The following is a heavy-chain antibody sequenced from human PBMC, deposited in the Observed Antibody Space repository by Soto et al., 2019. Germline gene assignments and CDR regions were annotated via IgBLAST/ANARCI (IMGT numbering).Heavy chain of an antibody. Sequence: SETLSLTCTVSGGSISSYYWSWIRQPPGKGLEWIGYIYYSGSTNYNPSLKSRVTISVDTSKNQFSLKLSSVTAADTAVYYCARDDFARVHYDFWSGHYYYGMDVWGQGTTVTVSS. D-gene: IGHD3-3*01. CDR3: ARDDFARVHYDFWSGHYYYGMDV. CDR2: IYYSGST. V-gene: IGHV4-59*01. CDR1: GGSISSYY. J-gene: IGHJ6*02.